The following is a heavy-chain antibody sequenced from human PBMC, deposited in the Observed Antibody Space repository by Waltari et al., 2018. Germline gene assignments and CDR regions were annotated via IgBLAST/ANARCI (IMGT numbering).Heavy chain of an antibody. V-gene: IGHV3-23*01. Sequence: EVQLLESGGGLVQPGGSLRLSCAASGFTFSSYAMSLVRPAPGKGLEWVSAISGSGGSTYYADSVKGRFTISRDNSKNTLYLQMNSLRAEDTAVYYCAMGPMVQGVITPLGYWGQGTLVTVSS. J-gene: IGHJ4*02. CDR2: ISGSGGST. D-gene: IGHD3-10*01. CDR3: AMGPMVQGVITPLGY. CDR1: GFTFSSYA.